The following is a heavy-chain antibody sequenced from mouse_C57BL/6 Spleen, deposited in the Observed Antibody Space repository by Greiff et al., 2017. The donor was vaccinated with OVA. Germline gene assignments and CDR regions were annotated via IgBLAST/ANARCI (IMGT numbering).Heavy chain of an antibody. CDR1: GYTFTSYW. D-gene: IGHD2-14*01. CDR2: IDPNSGGT. J-gene: IGHJ3*01. Sequence: QVQLQQPGAELVKPGASVKLSCKASGYTFTSYWMHWVKQRPGRGLEWIGRIDPNSGGTKYNEKFKSKATLTVDKSSSTAYMQLSSLTSEYSAVYYCASGGYDVPFAYWGQGTLVTVSA. V-gene: IGHV1-72*01. CDR3: ASGGYDVPFAY.